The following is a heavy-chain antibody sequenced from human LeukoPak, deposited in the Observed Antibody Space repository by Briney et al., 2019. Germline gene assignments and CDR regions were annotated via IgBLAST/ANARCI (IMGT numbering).Heavy chain of an antibody. CDR3: AKGSHFAN. J-gene: IGHJ4*02. CDR2: ISRTTGTT. Sequence: PGGSLGLSCAASGFTCSDNAMSWVRQAPGKGLEWVPTISRTTGTTYYADSVKGRFTISRDNSKNTVSLQVNSLRAEDTAVYYCAKGSHFANCGQGTLVTVSS. CDR1: GFTCSDNA. V-gene: IGHV3-23*01.